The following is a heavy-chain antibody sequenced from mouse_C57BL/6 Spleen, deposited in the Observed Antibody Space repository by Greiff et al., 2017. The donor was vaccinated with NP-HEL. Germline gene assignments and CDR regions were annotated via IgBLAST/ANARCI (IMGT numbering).Heavy chain of an antibody. D-gene: IGHD2-5*01. V-gene: IGHV5-9*01. CDR1: GFTFSSYT. CDR3: ARPPSYYSNYVGYFDV. Sequence: EVKLVESGGGLVKPGGSLKLSCAASGFTFSSYTMSWVRQTPEKRLEWVATISGGGGNTYYPDSVKGRFTISRDNAKNTLYLQMSSLRSEDTAWYYCARPPSYYSNYVGYFDVWGTGTTVTVSS. CDR2: ISGGGGNT. J-gene: IGHJ1*03.